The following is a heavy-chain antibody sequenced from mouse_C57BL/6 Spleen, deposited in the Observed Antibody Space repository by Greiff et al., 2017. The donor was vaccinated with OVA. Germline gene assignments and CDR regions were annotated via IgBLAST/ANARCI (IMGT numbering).Heavy chain of an antibody. J-gene: IGHJ3*01. CDR3: TREGYYETPFAY. V-gene: IGHV1-15*01. Sequence: QVQLQQSGAELVRPGASVTLSCKASGYTFTDYEMHWVKQTPVHGLEWIGAIDPETGGTAYNQKFKGKAILTADKSSSTAYMELRSLTSEDSAVYYCTREGYYETPFAYWGQGTLVTVSA. CDR2: IDPETGGT. CDR1: GYTFTDYE. D-gene: IGHD2-4*01.